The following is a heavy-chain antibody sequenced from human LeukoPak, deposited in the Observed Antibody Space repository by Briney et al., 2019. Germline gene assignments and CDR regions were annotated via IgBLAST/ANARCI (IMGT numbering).Heavy chain of an antibody. D-gene: IGHD3-22*01. J-gene: IGHJ4*02. V-gene: IGHV4-34*01. CDR2: INHSGST. CDR3: ARDTYYYDSSGYYLSDY. CDR1: GGSFSGYY. Sequence: PSETLSLTCAVYGGSFSGYYWSWIRQPPGKGLEWIGEINHSGSTNYNPSLKSRVTISVDTSKNQFSLKLSSVTAADTAVYYCARDTYYYDSSGYYLSDYWGQGTLVTVSS.